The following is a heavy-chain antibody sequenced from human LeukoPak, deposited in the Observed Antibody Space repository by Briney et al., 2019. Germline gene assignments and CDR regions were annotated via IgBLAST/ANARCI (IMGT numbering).Heavy chain of an antibody. J-gene: IGHJ6*04. Sequence: SETLSLTCAVYGGSFSGYYWSWIRQPPGKGLEWIGEINHSGSTNYNPSLKSRVTISVDTSKNQFSLKLSSVTAADTAVYYCARFRSLGSKYYYYGMDVWGKGTTVTVSS. CDR1: GGSFSGYY. CDR3: ARFRSLGSKYYYYGMDV. CDR2: INHSGST. V-gene: IGHV4-34*01. D-gene: IGHD3-10*01.